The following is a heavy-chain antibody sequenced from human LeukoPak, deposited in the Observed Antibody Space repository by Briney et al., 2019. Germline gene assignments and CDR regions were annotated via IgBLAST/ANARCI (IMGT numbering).Heavy chain of an antibody. CDR2: IIPMFGTA. CDR1: GGTFSSHA. J-gene: IGHJ3*02. CDR3: ASCSGSYDAFDI. V-gene: IGHV1-69*13. D-gene: IGHD1-26*01. Sequence: ASVKVSRKASGGTFSSHAISWVRQAPGQGLEWMGGIIPMFGTANYAQKFQGRVTIVADEFTSTAYMELSNLRSEDTAVYYCASCSGSYDAFDIWGQGTMVTVSS.